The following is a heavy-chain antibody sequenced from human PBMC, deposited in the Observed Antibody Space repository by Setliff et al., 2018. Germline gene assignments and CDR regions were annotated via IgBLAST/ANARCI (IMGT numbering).Heavy chain of an antibody. CDR3: ARDSALHSYHYDSSGYLDY. J-gene: IGHJ4*02. Sequence: SETLSLTCTVSGGSISTYYWSWIRQTPVKGLEWIGYVYYSGTTNYNPLFKSRVTISIDRPKNQFSLKLSSVTAADTGVYYCARDSALHSYHYDSSGYLDYWGQGALVTVSS. V-gene: IGHV4-59*01. D-gene: IGHD3-22*01. CDR1: GGSISTYY. CDR2: VYYSGTT.